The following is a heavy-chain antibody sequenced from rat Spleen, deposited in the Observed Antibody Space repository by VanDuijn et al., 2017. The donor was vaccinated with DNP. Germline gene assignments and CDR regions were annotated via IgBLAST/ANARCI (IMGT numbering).Heavy chain of an antibody. Sequence: QVQLKESGPGLVQPSQTLSLTCTVSGFSLTSYHVSWVRQPPGKGLEWMGVIWTGGSTAYNSALKSRLSISRDTSKSQVFLKMNSLQTEDTAIYYCTSYYSGDFHYWGQGVMVTVSS. V-gene: IGHV2-43*01. D-gene: IGHD1-1*01. CDR2: IWTGGST. CDR3: TSYYSGDFHY. J-gene: IGHJ2*01. CDR1: GFSLTSYH.